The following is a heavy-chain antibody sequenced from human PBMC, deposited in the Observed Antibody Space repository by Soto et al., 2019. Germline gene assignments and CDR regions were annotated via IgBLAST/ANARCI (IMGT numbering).Heavy chain of an antibody. D-gene: IGHD3-16*02. CDR3: ATPHYDYVWGSYRYYAFDI. V-gene: IGHV1-24*01. CDR2: FDPEDDET. CDR1: GYTLSDLS. J-gene: IGHJ3*02. Sequence: GASVKVSCKVSGYTLSDLSMHWVRQAPGQGLEWMGGFDPEDDETIYAQKFQGRVTMTEDTSTDTAYMELSSLRSEDTAVYYCATPHYDYVWGSYRYYAFDIWGQGTMVTVSS.